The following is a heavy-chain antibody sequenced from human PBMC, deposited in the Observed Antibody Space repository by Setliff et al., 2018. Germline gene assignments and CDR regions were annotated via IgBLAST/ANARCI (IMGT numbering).Heavy chain of an antibody. CDR2: INPSGTT. CDR3: ARDRTAYSYGLDV. V-gene: IGHV4-34*10. J-gene: IGHJ6*02. CDR1: GGPFSDYY. D-gene: IGHD5-18*01. Sequence: SETLSLTCTFYGGPFSDYYWGWVRQTPGKGLEWIAEINPSGTTNYIPSLKSRVNMSIDTSKNQFALNLKSVTAADTAVYYCARDRTAYSYGLDVWGQGTTVTVSS.